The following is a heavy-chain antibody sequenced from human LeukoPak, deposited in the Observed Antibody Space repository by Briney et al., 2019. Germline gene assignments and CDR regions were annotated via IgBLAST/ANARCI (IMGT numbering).Heavy chain of an antibody. Sequence: GGSLRLSCAASGFTFSSYSMNWVRQAPGKGLEWVSSISSSSSYIYYADSVKGRFTISGDNAKNSLYLQMNSLRAEDTAVYYCARKKDDFWSGYYTRGRTGYFDYWGQGTLVTVSS. D-gene: IGHD3-3*01. CDR1: GFTFSSYS. CDR2: ISSSSSYI. J-gene: IGHJ4*02. V-gene: IGHV3-21*01. CDR3: ARKKDDFWSGYYTRGRTGYFDY.